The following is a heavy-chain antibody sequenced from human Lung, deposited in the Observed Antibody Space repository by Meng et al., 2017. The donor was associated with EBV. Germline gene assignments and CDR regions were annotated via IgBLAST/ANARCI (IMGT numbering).Heavy chain of an antibody. CDR1: GYSFTTYA. CDR2: INAGNGNT. D-gene: IGHD2-2*01. CDR3: ARTGCSSSSCYDY. Sequence: QVQLVQSGAEVKKPGASVKASCKASGYSFTTYAMHWVRQAPGQRLEWMGWINAGNGNTKYSEKFQSRVTITRDTAASTAYMELSSLRSEDTAVYYCARTGCSSSSCYDYWGQGTLVTVSS. V-gene: IGHV1-3*01. J-gene: IGHJ4*02.